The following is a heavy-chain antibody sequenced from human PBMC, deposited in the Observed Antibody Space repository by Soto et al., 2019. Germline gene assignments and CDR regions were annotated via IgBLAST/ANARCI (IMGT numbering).Heavy chain of an antibody. CDR3: RRLGPDYGDYVGADAFDI. V-gene: IGHV1-69*02. CDR1: GGTFSSYT. CDR2: IIPILGIA. J-gene: IGHJ3*02. D-gene: IGHD4-17*01. Sequence: SVKVSCKASGGTFSSYTISWVRQAPGQGLEWMGRIIPILGIANYAQKFQGRVTITADKSTSTAYMELSSLRSEDTAVYYCRRLGPDYGDYVGADAFDIWGQGTMVTVSS.